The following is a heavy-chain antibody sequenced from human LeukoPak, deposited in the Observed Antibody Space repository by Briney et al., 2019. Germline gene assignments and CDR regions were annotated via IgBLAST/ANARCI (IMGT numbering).Heavy chain of an antibody. D-gene: IGHD3-22*01. J-gene: IGHJ4*02. V-gene: IGHV3-21*01. Sequence: PEGSLRLSCAASGFTFSSYSTNWVRQAPGKGLEWVSSISSSSSYIYYADSVKGRFTISRDNAKNSLYLQMNSLRAEDTAVYYCAKGIGGYYDSSGYFDYWGQGTLVTVSS. CDR3: AKGIGGYYDSSGYFDY. CDR1: GFTFSSYS. CDR2: ISSSSSYI.